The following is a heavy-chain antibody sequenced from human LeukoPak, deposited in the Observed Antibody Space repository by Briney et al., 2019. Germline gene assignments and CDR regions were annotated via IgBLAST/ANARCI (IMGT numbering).Heavy chain of an antibody. CDR1: GFTFSAYA. CDR2: IVATYEGT. Sequence: GGSLRLFCAASGFTFSAYAMMWVRQAPGKGLEWVSSIVATYEGTFYADSVQGRFIISRDNSESTVSLQMNSLRAEDTAVYYCARGKAGGLVDLFDPWGQGTLVTVSS. J-gene: IGHJ5*02. D-gene: IGHD3/OR15-3a*01. CDR3: ARGKAGGLVDLFDP. V-gene: IGHV3-23*01.